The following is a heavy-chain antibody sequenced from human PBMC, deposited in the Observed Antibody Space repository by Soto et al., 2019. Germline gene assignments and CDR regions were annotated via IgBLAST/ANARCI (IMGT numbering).Heavy chain of an antibody. J-gene: IGHJ6*02. CDR1: GVSFSGYY. CDR2: INHSGST. V-gene: IGHV4-34*01. D-gene: IGHD6-25*01. Sequence: SETLSLTCAVYGVSFSGYYWSWIRQPPGKGLEWIGEINHSGSTNYNPSLKSRVTISVDTSKNQFSLKLSSVTAADTAVYYCARWPAQPRPFYYYYGMDVWGQGTTVT. CDR3: ARWPAQPRPFYYYYGMDV.